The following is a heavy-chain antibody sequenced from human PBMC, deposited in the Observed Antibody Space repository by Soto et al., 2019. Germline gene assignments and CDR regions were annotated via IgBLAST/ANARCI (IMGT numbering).Heavy chain of an antibody. D-gene: IGHD3-22*01. CDR1: GYTYTSYA. CDR2: INPSGGST. CDR3: ARGYYDSSGYQNHYYFDY. J-gene: IGHJ4*02. Sequence: ASVKVSCKASGYTYTSYAMRWVRQAPGQGLEWMGIINPSGGSTSYAQKFQGRVTMTRDTSTSAVYMELSSLRSEDTAVYYCARGYYDSSGYQNHYYFDYWGQGTLVTVSS. V-gene: IGHV1-46*03.